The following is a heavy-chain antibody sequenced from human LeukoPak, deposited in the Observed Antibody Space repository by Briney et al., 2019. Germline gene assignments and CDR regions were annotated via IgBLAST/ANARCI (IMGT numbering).Heavy chain of an antibody. CDR2: INSDGSST. Sequence: QTGGSLRLSCAASGFTFSSYWMHWVRHAPGKGLVWVSRINSDGSSTSYADSVKGRFTISRDNAKNTLYLQMNSLRAEDTAVYYCARVPTVTTVQNYWGQGTLVTVSS. J-gene: IGHJ4*02. V-gene: IGHV3-74*01. CDR1: GFTFSSYW. D-gene: IGHD4-17*01. CDR3: ARVPTVTTVQNY.